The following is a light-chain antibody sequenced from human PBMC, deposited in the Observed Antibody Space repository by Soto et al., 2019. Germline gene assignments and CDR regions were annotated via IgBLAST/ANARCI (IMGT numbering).Light chain of an antibody. V-gene: IGLV3-21*04. J-gene: IGLJ3*02. CDR3: QVWDSSSVHWV. CDR1: DIGTKS. CDR2: YDS. Sequence: SYELTQPPSVSVAPGETARITCGGNDIGTKSVHWYQQKPGQAPVLVIYYDSDRPSGIPERLSGSNSGNTATLTISRVEVGDEADYYCQVWDSSSVHWVFGGGTTLNVL.